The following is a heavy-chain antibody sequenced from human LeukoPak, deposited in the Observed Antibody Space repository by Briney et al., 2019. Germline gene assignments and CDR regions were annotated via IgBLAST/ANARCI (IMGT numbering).Heavy chain of an antibody. CDR1: GGSISTKSYY. Sequence: KPSETLSLTCTVSGGSISTKSYYWGWIRQPPGKGLECIGSVYYSGSTYYNPSLKSRLTISVDTSKNQFSLKLSSVTAADTAVYFCVRDYRYYGWFDPWGQGILVTVSS. V-gene: IGHV4-39*07. D-gene: IGHD3-10*01. CDR3: VRDYRYYGWFDP. J-gene: IGHJ5*02. CDR2: VYYSGST.